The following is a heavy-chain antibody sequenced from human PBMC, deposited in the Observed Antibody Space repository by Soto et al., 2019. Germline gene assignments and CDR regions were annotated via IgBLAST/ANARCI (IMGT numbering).Heavy chain of an antibody. CDR2: VHNSGRA. V-gene: IGHV4-59*08. CDR1: GASITAYY. Sequence: QVQLQESGPGLVKPSETLSLTCAVSGASITAYYWAWVRQPPGKGLEYIGHVHNSGRAAYNPSLRSRVAISVDTSRNQFSLHLNSVTAADTAVYFCARHENGGTYPLAYWGQGTLVTVSS. D-gene: IGHD1-26*01. J-gene: IGHJ4*02. CDR3: ARHENGGTYPLAY.